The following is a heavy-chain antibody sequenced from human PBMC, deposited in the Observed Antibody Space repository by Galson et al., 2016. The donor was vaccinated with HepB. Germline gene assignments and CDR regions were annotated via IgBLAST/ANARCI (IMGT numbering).Heavy chain of an antibody. Sequence: SVKVSCKASGYTFNRYGVNWVRQGPGQRLEWMGWISGYNGDTNYAQKFQDRVTLTTDKSTKTAYMELRSLRSDDTAVYYCAREELGYGTFDFGDYKGSDFWGQGTLVTGSS. J-gene: IGHJ4*02. D-gene: IGHD4-17*01. CDR1: GYTFNRYG. CDR2: ISGYNGDT. CDR3: AREELGYGTFDFGDYKGSDF. V-gene: IGHV1-18*01.